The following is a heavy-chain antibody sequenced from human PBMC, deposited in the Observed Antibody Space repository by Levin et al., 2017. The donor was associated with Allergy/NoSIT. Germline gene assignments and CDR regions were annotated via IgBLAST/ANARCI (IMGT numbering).Heavy chain of an antibody. CDR3: AKSLSFFGSGNYNYFDY. Sequence: LSLTCAASGFTFSNYAMSWVRQAPGKGLEWVSAISGSGGSTYYADSVKGRFTISRDNSKNTLYLQMNSLRAEDTAVYYCAKSLSFFGSGNYNYFDYWGQGTLVTVSS. CDR1: GFTFSNYA. D-gene: IGHD3-10*01. J-gene: IGHJ4*02. V-gene: IGHV3-23*01. CDR2: ISGSGGST.